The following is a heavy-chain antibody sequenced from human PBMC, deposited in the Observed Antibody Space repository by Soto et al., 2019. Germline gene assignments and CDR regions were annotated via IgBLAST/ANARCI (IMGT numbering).Heavy chain of an antibody. Sequence: PGGSLRLSCAASGFTVSSNYMTWVRQAPGKGLEWVSVIYSGGSTYYADSVKGRFTISRDNAKNSLYLQMNSLRAEDTAVYYCAKDRYSGSYSPTSYFDYWGQGTLVTVSS. CDR1: GFTVSSNY. V-gene: IGHV3-66*01. D-gene: IGHD1-26*01. CDR3: AKDRYSGSYSPTSYFDY. J-gene: IGHJ4*02. CDR2: IYSGGST.